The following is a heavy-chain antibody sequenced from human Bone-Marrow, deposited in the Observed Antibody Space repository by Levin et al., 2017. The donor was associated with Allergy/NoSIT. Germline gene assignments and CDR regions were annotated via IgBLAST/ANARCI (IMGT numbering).Heavy chain of an antibody. V-gene: IGHV4-30-4*08. CDR2: IYKSGSA. Sequence: PSETLSLTCAVSGYSISSGTYYWTWIRQPPGKGLEWIGFIYKSGSAFSNPSLKNRVTMAVDTSKNLFFLNVTAMTAADTAVYFCARVGDYSYWFFDHWGQGTLVTVSS. J-gene: IGHJ4*02. D-gene: IGHD4-11*01. CDR3: ARVGDYSYWFFDH. CDR1: GYSISSGTYY.